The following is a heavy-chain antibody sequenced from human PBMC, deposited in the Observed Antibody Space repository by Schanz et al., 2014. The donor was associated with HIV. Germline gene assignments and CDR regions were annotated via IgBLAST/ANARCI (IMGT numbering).Heavy chain of an antibody. CDR3: AKDAYSSTWYLGENWFDP. CDR2: IWYDGSNK. CDR1: GFTFSTYG. V-gene: IGHV3-33*06. D-gene: IGHD6-13*01. Sequence: QVQLVESGGGVVQPGRSLRLSCAASGFTFSTYGMHWVRQAPGKGLEWVAVIWYDGSNKYYADSVKGRFTISRDNSKNTLYLQMRSLRPEDTAVYYCAKDAYSSTWYLGENWFDPWGQGTLVTVSS. J-gene: IGHJ5*02.